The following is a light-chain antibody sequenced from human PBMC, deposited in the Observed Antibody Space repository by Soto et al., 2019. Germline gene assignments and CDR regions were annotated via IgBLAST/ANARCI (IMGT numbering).Light chain of an antibody. CDR3: QQRSTWIFT. CDR1: QRVSSF. J-gene: IGKJ3*01. V-gene: IGKV3-11*01. CDR2: DAS. Sequence: EIVLTQSPATLSLSPGDRATLSGRASQRVSSFLAWYQQKPGQAPRLLIYDASKRAAGIPARFSGSGSGTDFTLTISSLEPEDFAVYYCQQRSTWIFTFGPGTKVDIK.